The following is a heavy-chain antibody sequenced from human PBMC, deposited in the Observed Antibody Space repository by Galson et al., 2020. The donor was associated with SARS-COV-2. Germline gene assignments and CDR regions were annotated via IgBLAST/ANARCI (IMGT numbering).Heavy chain of an antibody. Sequence: GGSLRLSCAASGFTFSSYGMPWVRQAPGKGLEWVAVISYDGSNKYYADSVKGRFTISRDNSKNTLYLQMNSLRAENTAVYYCAKLYTYYYDSSGYPPFDYWGQGTLVTVSS. CDR2: ISYDGSNK. V-gene: IGHV3-30*18. J-gene: IGHJ4*02. CDR1: GFTFSSYG. CDR3: AKLYTYYYDSSGYPPFDY. D-gene: IGHD3-22*01.